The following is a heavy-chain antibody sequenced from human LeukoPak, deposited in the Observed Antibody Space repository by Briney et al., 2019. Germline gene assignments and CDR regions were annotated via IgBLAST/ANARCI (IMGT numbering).Heavy chain of an antibody. CDR1: GFTFNKFA. J-gene: IGHJ4*02. CDR2: VSYDGSEK. CDR3: ARDGWSVVVVAATLLDY. D-gene: IGHD2-15*01. V-gene: IGHV3-30*04. Sequence: PGGSLRLSCAASGFTFNKFAFHWVRQAPGKGLDWIAAVSYDGSEKYYTDSVKGRFTISSDTSKNIVSLQMNSLRVEDTAIYYCARDGWSVVVVAATLLDYWGQGTLVTVSS.